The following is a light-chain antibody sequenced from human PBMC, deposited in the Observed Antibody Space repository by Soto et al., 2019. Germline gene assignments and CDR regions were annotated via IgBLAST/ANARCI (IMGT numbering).Light chain of an antibody. Sequence: EIVMTQSPATLSVSPGERATLSCRASQRVSSNLAWYQQKPGQAPRLLIYAASTRASGITARFSGSGSGKEFTLTISSLQSEDFAVYYCQHYNKWPPMYTFGQGTKVEIK. CDR3: QHYNKWPPMYT. J-gene: IGKJ2*01. CDR1: QRVSSN. CDR2: AAS. V-gene: IGKV3-15*01.